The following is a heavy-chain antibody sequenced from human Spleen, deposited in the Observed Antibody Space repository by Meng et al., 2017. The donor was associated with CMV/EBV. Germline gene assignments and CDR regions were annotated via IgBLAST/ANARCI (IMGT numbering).Heavy chain of an antibody. V-gene: IGHV4-59*01. CDR2: IYYSGST. Sequence: SETLSLTCTVSGGSISSYYWSWIRQPPGKGLEWIGYIYYSGSTNYNPSLKSRVTISVDTSKNQFSLKLSSVTAADTAVYYCARASPKYYYDSSVWGYYYYGMDVWGQGTTVTVSS. D-gene: IGHD3-22*01. CDR3: ARASPKYYYDSSVWGYYYYGMDV. CDR1: GGSISSYY. J-gene: IGHJ6*02.